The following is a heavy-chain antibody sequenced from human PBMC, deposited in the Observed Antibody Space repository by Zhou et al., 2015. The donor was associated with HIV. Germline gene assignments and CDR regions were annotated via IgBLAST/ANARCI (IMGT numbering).Heavy chain of an antibody. Sequence: QVHLVQSGDEVKKPGSSVKVSCKASGGTFGRSPIHWVRQAPGQGPEWVGGIIPRLASVVYAQRFQGRVTITADESTATTYMELRSLRGDDTAKYHCAQWAGSATLPYFWSGPFDYWGQGSLVAVSS. CDR3: AQWAGSATLPYFWSGPFDY. J-gene: IGHJ4*02. V-gene: IGHV1-69*01. D-gene: IGHD3-3*01. CDR1: GGTFGRSP. CDR2: IIPRLASV.